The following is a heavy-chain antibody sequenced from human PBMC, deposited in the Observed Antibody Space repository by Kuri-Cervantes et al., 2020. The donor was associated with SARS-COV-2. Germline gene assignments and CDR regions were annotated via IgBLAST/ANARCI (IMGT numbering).Heavy chain of an antibody. CDR2: INHSGST. D-gene: IGHD1-14*01. V-gene: IGHV4-34*01. J-gene: IGHJ5*02. Sequence: SQTLSLTCAVYGGSFSGYYLSWIRQPPGKGLEWIGEINHSGSTNYNPSLKSRVTISVDTPKNQFSLKLSSVTAADTAVYYCARSRRVWFDPWGQGTLVTVSS. CDR3: ARSRRVWFDP. CDR1: GGSFSGYY.